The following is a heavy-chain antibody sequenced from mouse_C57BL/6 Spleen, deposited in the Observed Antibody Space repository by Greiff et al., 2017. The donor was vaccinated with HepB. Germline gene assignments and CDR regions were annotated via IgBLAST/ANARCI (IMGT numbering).Heavy chain of an antibody. D-gene: IGHD2-2*01. J-gene: IGHJ4*01. Sequence: VQLQQSGAELARPGASVKLSCKASGYTFTSYGISWVKQRTGQGLEWIGEIYPRSGNTYYNEKFKGKATLTADKSSSTAYMELRSLTSEDTAVYFCARGGYDSYAMDDWGQGTSVTVSS. CDR3: ARGGYDSYAMDD. V-gene: IGHV1-81*01. CDR2: IYPRSGNT. CDR1: GYTFTSYG.